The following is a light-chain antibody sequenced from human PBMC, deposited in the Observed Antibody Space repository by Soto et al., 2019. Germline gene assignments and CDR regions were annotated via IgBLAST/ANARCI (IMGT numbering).Light chain of an antibody. J-gene: IGLJ1*01. V-gene: IGLV2-14*01. CDR3: SSYTSRSTLDYV. CDR2: QVS. Sequence: QSVLNHPASASGSPGQSITISCTGTSRDAGGHNYASCNPQHPGTSPKLMIYQVSNRPSGVSIRFSGSQPGTTASLTTSSLQAEDDADYHCSSYTSRSTLDYVSGNRSK. CDR1: SRDAGGHNY.